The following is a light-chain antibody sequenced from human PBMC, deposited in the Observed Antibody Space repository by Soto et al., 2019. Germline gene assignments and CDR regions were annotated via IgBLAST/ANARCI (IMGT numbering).Light chain of an antibody. CDR2: EAS. CDR1: QSITRW. CDR3: QQFNSYPIT. V-gene: IGKV1-5*01. J-gene: IGKJ5*01. Sequence: IHRTHAPSTLSASVLYRVTITFLASQSITRWLTWYQQKPGKAPKLLIYEASSLESGVPSRFSGSGSGTEFTLTIGGLQPDDFATYYCQQFNSYPITFGQGTRLEIK.